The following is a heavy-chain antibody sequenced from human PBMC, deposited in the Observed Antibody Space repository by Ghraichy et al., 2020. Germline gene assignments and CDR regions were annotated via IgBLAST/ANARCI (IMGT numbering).Heavy chain of an antibody. D-gene: IGHD3-22*01. CDR3: ARGYYDRSGFYY. Sequence: GESLNISCAASEFTFSSHSMNWVRQAPGKGLEWISYISSGGSTVYYADSVKGRFTISRDNAKSSLYLQMNGLRDEDTAVYYCARGYYDRSGFYYWGQGTLVTVSS. J-gene: IGHJ4*02. CDR1: EFTFSSHS. CDR2: ISSGGSTV. V-gene: IGHV3-48*02.